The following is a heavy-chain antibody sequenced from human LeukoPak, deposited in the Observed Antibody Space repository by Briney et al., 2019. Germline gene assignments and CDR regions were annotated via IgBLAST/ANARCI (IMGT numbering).Heavy chain of an antibody. Sequence: GGSLRLSCAASGFTFSSYGMHWVRQAPGKGLEWVAFIRYDGSNKYYADSVKGRFTISRDNSKNTLYLQMNSLRAEDTAVYYCAKDPSIAAAGDYYYYYMDVWGKGTTVTVSS. CDR1: GFTFSSYG. J-gene: IGHJ6*03. V-gene: IGHV3-30*02. CDR2: IRYDGSNK. D-gene: IGHD6-13*01. CDR3: AKDPSIAAAGDYYYYYMDV.